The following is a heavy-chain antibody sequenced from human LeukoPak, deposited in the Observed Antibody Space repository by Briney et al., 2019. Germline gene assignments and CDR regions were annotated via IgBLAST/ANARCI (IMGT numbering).Heavy chain of an antibody. J-gene: IGHJ4*02. D-gene: IGHD2-21*01. CDR3: AKDPGGDFDY. CDR2: IYSGGST. Sequence: TGGSLRLSCAASGFTVSTNYMTWVRQAPGKGLEWVSLIYSGGSTDYADSVKGRFTISRDNSKNTLYLQMNSLRAEDTAVYYCAKDPGGDFDYWGQGTLVTVSS. CDR1: GFTVSTNY. V-gene: IGHV3-66*01.